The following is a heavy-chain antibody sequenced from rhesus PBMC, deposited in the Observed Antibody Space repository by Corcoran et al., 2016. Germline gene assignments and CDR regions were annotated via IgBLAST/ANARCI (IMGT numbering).Heavy chain of an antibody. CDR3: ARRFGGWNKNYFDY. Sequence: QLQLQESGPGLVKPSEPLSLTSAVSGGSISGHWWSWIRPPPGTGLEWIGLIDSSGSTDYNPSRKSRVTISRDTSKNQFSLKLSSLTAADTAVYYCARRFGGWNKNYFDYWGQGVLVTVSS. D-gene: IGHD1-20*01. CDR1: GGSISGHW. J-gene: IGHJ4*01. CDR2: IDSSGST. V-gene: IGHV4-160*01.